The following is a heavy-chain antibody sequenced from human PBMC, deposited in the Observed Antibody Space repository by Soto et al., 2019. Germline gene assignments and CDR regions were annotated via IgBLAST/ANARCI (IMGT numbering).Heavy chain of an antibody. J-gene: IGHJ4*02. V-gene: IGHV3-21*01. Sequence: PGGCLRLYLASSRSRFSTDSMNWLRQPPGKGLEWVASISTTNSYIYYTDSVRGRFTISRDNAKNSLFLQMNSLRAEDTAVYYCTRDPVPDSSGYFPFDYWGQGNLVTGSS. CDR1: RSRFSTDS. CDR3: TRDPVPDSSGYFPFDY. D-gene: IGHD3-22*01. CDR2: ISTTNSYI.